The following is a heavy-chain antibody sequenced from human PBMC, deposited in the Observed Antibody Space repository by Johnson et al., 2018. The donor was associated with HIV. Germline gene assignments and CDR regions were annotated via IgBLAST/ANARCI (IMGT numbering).Heavy chain of an antibody. CDR2: IGTAGDT. J-gene: IGHJ3*02. CDR1: GFTFSSYD. D-gene: IGHD6-13*01. V-gene: IGHV3-13*01. Sequence: VQLVESGGGLVQPGGSLRLSCAASGFTFSSYDMHWVRHATGKGLEWVSAIGTAGDTYYPGSVKGRFTISRDSSKNTLYLQMNSLRDEDTAVYYCAKNFGKILAAGGLEVGDAFDIWGQGTMVTVSS. CDR3: AKNFGKILAAGGLEVGDAFDI.